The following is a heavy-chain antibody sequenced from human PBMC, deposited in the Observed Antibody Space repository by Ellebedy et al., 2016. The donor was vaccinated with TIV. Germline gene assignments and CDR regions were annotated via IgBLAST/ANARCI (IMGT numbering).Heavy chain of an antibody. CDR3: TTHIVVVVAASLDTFDI. V-gene: IGHV3-15*01. CDR2: IKSKPDGGTT. D-gene: IGHD2-15*01. CDR1: GFTFSNAW. Sequence: PGGSLRLSCAASGFTFSNAWMSWVRQAPGKGLEWVGRIKSKPDGGTTDYAAPVKGRFTISTDESKNTLFLQMDSLKTEDTAVYYCTTHIVVVVAASLDTFDIWGQGTMVTVSS. J-gene: IGHJ3*02.